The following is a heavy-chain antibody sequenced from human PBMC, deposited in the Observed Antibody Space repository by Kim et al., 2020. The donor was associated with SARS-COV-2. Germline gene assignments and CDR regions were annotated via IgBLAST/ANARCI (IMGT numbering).Heavy chain of an antibody. CDR2: ISGSGGST. Sequence: GGSLRLSCAASGFTFSSYAMSWVRQAPGKGLEWVSAISGSGGSTYYADSVKGRFTISRDNSKNTLYLQMNSLRAEDTAVYYCAKSPGGPWYYDILTGYPSFDYWGQGTLVTVSS. D-gene: IGHD3-9*01. CDR1: GFTFSSYA. V-gene: IGHV3-23*01. CDR3: AKSPGGPWYYDILTGYPSFDY. J-gene: IGHJ4*02.